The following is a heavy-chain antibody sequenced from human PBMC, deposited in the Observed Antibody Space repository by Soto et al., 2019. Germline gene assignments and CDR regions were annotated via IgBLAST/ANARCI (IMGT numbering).Heavy chain of an antibody. V-gene: IGHV4-39*02. J-gene: IGHJ5*02. Sequence: QLQLQESGPGLVKPSETLSLTCTVSGGSISSSSYYWGWIRQPPGKGLEWIGSIYYSGSTYYNPSLKSRVTISVDTSKNHFSLKLSSVTAADTAVYYCARSSNYYGSDHNWFDPWGQGTLVTVSS. CDR1: GGSISSSSYY. CDR3: ARSSNYYGSDHNWFDP. D-gene: IGHD3-10*01. CDR2: IYYSGST.